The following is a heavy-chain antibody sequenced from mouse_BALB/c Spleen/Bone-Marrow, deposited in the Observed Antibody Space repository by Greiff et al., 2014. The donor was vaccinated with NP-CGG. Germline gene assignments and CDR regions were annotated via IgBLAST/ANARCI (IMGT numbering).Heavy chain of an antibody. Sequence: QVQLQQSGPGLVGPSQSLSITCTVSGFSLTSYGVHWVRQPPGKGLEWLGVIWAGGSTNYNSALMSRLSISKDNSKSQVFLKMNSLQTDDTAMYYCARVYLWYFDVWGAGTTVTVSS. CDR3: ARVYLWYFDV. V-gene: IGHV2-9*02. CDR1: GFSLTSYG. CDR2: IWAGGST. D-gene: IGHD2-3*01. J-gene: IGHJ1*01.